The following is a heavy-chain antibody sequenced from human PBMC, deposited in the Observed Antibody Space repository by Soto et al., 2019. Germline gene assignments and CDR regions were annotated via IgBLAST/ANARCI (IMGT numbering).Heavy chain of an antibody. J-gene: IGHJ6*02. D-gene: IGHD6-19*01. V-gene: IGHV4-61*01. CDR1: GGSVSSGSYY. Sequence: QVQLQESGPGLVKPSETLSLTCTVSGGSVSSGSYYWSWIRQPPGKGLEWIGYIYYSGSTNYNPSLKSRVTISVDTAKNQCSRKLSSVTAADTAVYYCARGIEGWYQGRYSYGMDVWGQGTTVTVSS. CDR2: IYYSGST. CDR3: ARGIEGWYQGRYSYGMDV.